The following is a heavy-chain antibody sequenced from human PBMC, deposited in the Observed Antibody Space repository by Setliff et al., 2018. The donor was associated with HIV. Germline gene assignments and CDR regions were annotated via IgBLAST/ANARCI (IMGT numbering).Heavy chain of an antibody. V-gene: IGHV4-38-2*02. CDR1: GYSTTSGYY. D-gene: IGHD5-18*01. J-gene: IGHJ4*02. CDR2: ISYGGGT. CDR3: ARDRYTYGYFDY. Sequence: LSLTCALSGYSTTSGYYWGWIRQSPGKGLEWIGSISYGGGTHYNPSLKSRVIISIDTSKNQFSLKLSSVTAADTALYYCARDRYTYGYFDYWGQGTLVTVSS.